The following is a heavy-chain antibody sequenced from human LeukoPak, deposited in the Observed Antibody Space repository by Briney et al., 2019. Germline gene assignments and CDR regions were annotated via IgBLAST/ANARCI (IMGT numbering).Heavy chain of an antibody. J-gene: IGHJ4*02. CDR3: ARDTEDVVDY. Sequence: SQTLSLTCAISGESVSRNDAAWSWIRQSPSRGLEWLGRTYYRSQWYSEYAVSVKSRITINPDTSKNQFSLQLNSVTPEDTAVYYCARDTEDVVDYWGQGTLVTVSS. V-gene: IGHV6-1*01. D-gene: IGHD2-15*01. CDR2: TYYRSQWYS. CDR1: GESVSRNDAA.